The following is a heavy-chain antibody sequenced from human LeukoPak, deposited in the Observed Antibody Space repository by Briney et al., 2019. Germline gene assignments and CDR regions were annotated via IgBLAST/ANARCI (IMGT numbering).Heavy chain of an antibody. V-gene: IGHV3-7*02. CDR1: GFTFSSHW. CDR3: ARIAMAGIGDGFDI. CDR2: IKQDGSEK. Sequence: PGGSLRLSCAASGFTFSSHWMTWVRQAPGKGLEWVANIKQDGSEKYFADSVKGRFTISRDNAKNSLYLQMSYLRAEDSAVYYCARIAMAGIGDGFDIWGQGTMVTVSS. J-gene: IGHJ3*02. D-gene: IGHD6-19*01.